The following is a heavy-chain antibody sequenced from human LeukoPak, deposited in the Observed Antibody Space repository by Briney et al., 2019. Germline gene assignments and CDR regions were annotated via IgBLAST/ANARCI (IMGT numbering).Heavy chain of an antibody. D-gene: IGHD2-15*01. J-gene: IGHJ3*02. V-gene: IGHV4-39*01. CDR1: GGSISSSSYY. CDR2: INHSGST. Sequence: PSETLSLTCTVSGGSISSSSYYWSWIRQPPGKGLEWIGEINHSGSTNYNPSLKSRVTISVDTSKNQFSLKLSSVTAADTAVYYCARHPIYCSGGSCYGDHPHQHAFDIWGQGTMVTVSS. CDR3: ARHPIYCSGGSCYGDHPHQHAFDI.